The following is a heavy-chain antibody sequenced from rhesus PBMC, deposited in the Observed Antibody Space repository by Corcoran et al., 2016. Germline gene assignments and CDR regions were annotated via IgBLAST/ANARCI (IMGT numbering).Heavy chain of an antibody. CDR3: AGIVGGSYFDD. J-gene: IGHJ4*01. CDR1: GHPFTAFS. D-gene: IGHD1-44*02. Sequence: EAQLVQSGAEVKKPGASVKVSCQFPGHPFTAFSIPWVLPSPGKGLEWMGGVETVDEEIKNAEKVQGRVTMTEDTATDTAYMELSSRRSEDTDGYYCAGIVGGSYFDDWGQGVRVTGSS. V-gene: IGHV1-156*01. CDR2: VETVDEEI.